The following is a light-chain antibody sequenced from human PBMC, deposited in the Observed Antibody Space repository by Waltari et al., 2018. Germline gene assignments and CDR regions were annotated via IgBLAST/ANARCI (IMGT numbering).Light chain of an antibody. Sequence: DIQMTQSPSTLSASVGDRVTITCRASPSVGRWLAWYQQKPGTAPKLLVYDVSTLESGVSSRFSGSGSGTEFTLTISSLQPDDFATYYCQQYESHSPNIFGQGTKLEIK. CDR3: QQYESHSPNI. J-gene: IGKJ2*01. CDR1: PSVGRW. CDR2: DVS. V-gene: IGKV1-5*01.